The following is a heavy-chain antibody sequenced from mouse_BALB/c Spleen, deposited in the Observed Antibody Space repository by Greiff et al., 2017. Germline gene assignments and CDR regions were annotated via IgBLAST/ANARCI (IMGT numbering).Heavy chain of an antibody. CDR1: GFTFSSYT. CDR2: ISNGGGST. V-gene: IGHV5-12-2*01. J-gene: IGHJ4*01. CDR3: ARDGNYGVGAMDY. D-gene: IGHD2-1*01. Sequence: LVESGGGLVQPGGSLKLSCAASGFTFSSYTMSWVRQTPEKRLEWVAYISNGGGSTYYPDTVKGRFTISRDNAKNTLYLQMSSLKSEDTAMYYCARDGNYGVGAMDYWGQGTSVTVSS.